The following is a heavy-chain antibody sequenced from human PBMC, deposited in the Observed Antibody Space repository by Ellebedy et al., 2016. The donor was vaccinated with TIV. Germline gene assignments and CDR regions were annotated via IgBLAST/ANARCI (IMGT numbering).Heavy chain of an antibody. CDR1: AFSGYG. CDR3: VRRGMTIFRASYHFYMDV. V-gene: IGHV3-23*01. Sequence: GGSLRLXCAASAFSGYGMSWVRQAPGKGLQWVSGISATGSSTYYADSVRGRFTISRDNSKNTLYLQMNSLRAEDTAVYYCVRRGMTIFRASYHFYMDVWGKGTTVTVSS. D-gene: IGHD3-3*01. J-gene: IGHJ6*03. CDR2: ISATGSST.